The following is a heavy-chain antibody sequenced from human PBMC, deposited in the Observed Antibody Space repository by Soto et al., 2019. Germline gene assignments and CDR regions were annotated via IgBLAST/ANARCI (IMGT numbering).Heavy chain of an antibody. CDR3: AGANVITFGEIIEPSFFDY. CDR2: IYPGDSDS. CDR1: GYNLPIYW. V-gene: IGHV5-51*01. J-gene: IGHJ4*02. D-gene: IGHD3-16*02. Sequence: PGESLKISCQGSGYNLPIYWSAWVRQMPGKGLEWMGIIYPGDSDSRYSPSFQGQVTISVDKSTSSAYLQWMSLKASDSDLYYCAGANVITFGEIIEPSFFDYLGQGTLVTVSS.